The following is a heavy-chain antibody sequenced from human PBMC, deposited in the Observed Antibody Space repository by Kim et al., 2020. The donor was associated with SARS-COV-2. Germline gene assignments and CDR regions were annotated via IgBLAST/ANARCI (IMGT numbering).Heavy chain of an antibody. CDR3: ARSGYCSSTSCYSGYLSEVDY. J-gene: IGHJ4*02. V-gene: IGHV1-2*02. D-gene: IGHD2-2*02. Sequence: ASVKVSCKASGYTFTGYYMHWVRQAPGQGLEWMGWINPNSGGTNYAQKFQGRVTMTRDTSISTAYMELSRLRSDDTAVYYCARSGYCSSTSCYSGYLSEVDYWGQGTLVTVSS. CDR2: INPNSGGT. CDR1: GYTFTGYY.